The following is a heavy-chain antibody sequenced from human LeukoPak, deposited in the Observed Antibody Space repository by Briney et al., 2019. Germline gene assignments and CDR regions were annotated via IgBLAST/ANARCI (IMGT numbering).Heavy chain of an antibody. D-gene: IGHD6-19*01. V-gene: IGHV3-74*01. Sequence: PGGSLRLSCAASGFTFSNYWMHWVRQFPGKGLVWVSRISGDGISTSYADSVKGRFTIYRDNAKNTLDLQMNSLRAEDTAVYYCARAGTYSSGWYAGDFDSWGQGSLVTVSS. CDR1: GFTFSNYW. CDR2: ISGDGIST. J-gene: IGHJ4*02. CDR3: ARAGTYSSGWYAGDFDS.